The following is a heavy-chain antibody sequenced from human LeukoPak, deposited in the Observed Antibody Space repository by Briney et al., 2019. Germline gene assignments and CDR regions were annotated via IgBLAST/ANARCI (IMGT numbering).Heavy chain of an antibody. CDR2: IRYDGSNK. Sequence: GGSLRLSCAASGFTFSSYGMHWVRQAPGKGLEWVAFIRYDGSNKYYADSVKGRFTISRDNSKNTLYLQMNSLRAEDTAVYYCAKDGPSAIFGVVSGYFDYWGQGTLVTVSS. J-gene: IGHJ4*02. CDR1: GFTFSSYG. CDR3: AKDGPSAIFGVVSGYFDY. D-gene: IGHD3-3*01. V-gene: IGHV3-30*02.